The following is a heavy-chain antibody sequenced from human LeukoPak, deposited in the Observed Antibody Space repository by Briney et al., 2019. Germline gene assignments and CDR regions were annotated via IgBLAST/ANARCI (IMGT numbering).Heavy chain of an antibody. CDR2: LYPGVST. Sequence: PSETLSLTCTVSGGPIYSYYWSWVRRTAGKGLEWIGRLYPGVSTNYNPSIKSRVTMSVDTSKNQFALKLSAVTAADTAVYYCARLKFYDSTGYSPGHYMDVWGKGTTVTVSS. J-gene: IGHJ6*03. CDR3: ARLKFYDSTGYSPGHYMDV. CDR1: GGPIYSYY. D-gene: IGHD3-22*01. V-gene: IGHV4-4*07.